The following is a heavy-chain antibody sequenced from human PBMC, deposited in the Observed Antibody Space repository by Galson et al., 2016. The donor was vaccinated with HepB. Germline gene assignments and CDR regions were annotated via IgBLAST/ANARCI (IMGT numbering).Heavy chain of an antibody. CDR3: ARAATWRYDFDF. J-gene: IGHJ4*02. Sequence: SVKVSCKASGYSFTNSGINWVRQAPGQGLEWMGWISGHSGNTHFAEEFQDRVTMTTDTSTSTAYMELRTLRSDDTATYYCARAATWRYDFDFWGQGTLVTVSS. D-gene: IGHD3-16*01. CDR2: ISGHSGNT. CDR1: GYSFTNSG. V-gene: IGHV1-18*01.